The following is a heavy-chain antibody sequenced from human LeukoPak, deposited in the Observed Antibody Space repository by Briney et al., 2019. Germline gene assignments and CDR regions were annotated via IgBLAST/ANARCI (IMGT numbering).Heavy chain of an antibody. CDR3: ARVGGSSRLDAFDI. V-gene: IGHV4-4*07. CDR2: VYSSGSP. J-gene: IGHJ3*02. CDR1: GGSISSYF. Sequence: SETLSLTCTVSGGSISSYFWSWVRQPAGERLEWIGRVYSSGSPNYNPSLKSRITMSIDTSKNQFSLKLNSLTAADTAVYYCARVGGSSRLDAFDIWGQGTMVTVSS. D-gene: IGHD1-26*01.